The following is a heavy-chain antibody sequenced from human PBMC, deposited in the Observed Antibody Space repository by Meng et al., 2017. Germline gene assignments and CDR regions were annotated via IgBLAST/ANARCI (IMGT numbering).Heavy chain of an antibody. D-gene: IGHD6-13*01. CDR3: ARVSAGSKAYFDY. J-gene: IGHJ4*02. V-gene: IGHV4-31*01. Sequence: GAGLVTPTPTPSSTCAVSGGSSSSGGYYCSWIRKHPGKGLEWIGYIYYSGRTYYTPSLKSLVTISVDTSKNHFSLKRSFVPAADPAVYYCARVSAGSKAYFDYWGQGTLVTVSS. CDR1: GGSSSSGGYY. CDR2: IYYSGRT.